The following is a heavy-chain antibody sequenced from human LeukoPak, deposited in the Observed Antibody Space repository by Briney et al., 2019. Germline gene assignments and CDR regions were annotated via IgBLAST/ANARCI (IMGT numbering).Heavy chain of an antibody. D-gene: IGHD3-16*01. CDR1: GYTFTDYY. V-gene: IGHV1-2*02. CDR3: ARAGIQDVVIYI. Sequence: ASVKVSCKASGYTFTDYYMHWVRQAPGQGLEWMGWINPNSGDTNYAQKFQGRVIMTRDTSISTAYMELSRLKSDDTAVYYCARAGIQDVVIYIWGQGTMVTVSS. J-gene: IGHJ3*02. CDR2: INPNSGDT.